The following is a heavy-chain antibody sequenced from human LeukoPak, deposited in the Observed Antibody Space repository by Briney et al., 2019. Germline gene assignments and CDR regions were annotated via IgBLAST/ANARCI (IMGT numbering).Heavy chain of an antibody. Sequence: GGSLRLSCVVSGITLSNYGMSWVRQAPGKGLEWVSGISERGGSTNYADSVKGRFTISRDNAKNSLYLQMNSLRAEDTAVYYCARDGSSLKYYYYYMDVWGKGTTVTVSS. D-gene: IGHD6-13*01. J-gene: IGHJ6*03. CDR1: GITLSNYG. V-gene: IGHV3-23*01. CDR2: ISERGGST. CDR3: ARDGSSLKYYYYYMDV.